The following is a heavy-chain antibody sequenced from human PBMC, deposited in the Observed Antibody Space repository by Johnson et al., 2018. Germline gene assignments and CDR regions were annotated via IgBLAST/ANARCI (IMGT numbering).Heavy chain of an antibody. CDR2: ISYDGSNK. D-gene: IGHD2-2*01. CDR1: GFTFSSYG. Sequence: QVQLVQSGGGVVQPGRSLRLSCAASGFTFSSYGMHWVRQAPGKGLEWVAVISYDGSNKYYADSVKGRFTIYRGNSKNTLYLQMNSLRAEDTAVYYWAKDHRGDMVVVPAANQVVHYYYGMDVWGQGTTVTVSS. CDR3: AKDHRGDMVVVPAANQVVHYYYGMDV. J-gene: IGHJ6*02. V-gene: IGHV3-30*18.